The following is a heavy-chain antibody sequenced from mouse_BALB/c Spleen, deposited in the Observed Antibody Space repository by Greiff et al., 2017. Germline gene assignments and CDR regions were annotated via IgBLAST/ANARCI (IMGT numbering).Heavy chain of an antibody. CDR2: ISNGGGST. D-gene: IGHD3-3*01. V-gene: IGHV5-12-2*01. CDR3: ARHRGTGYYDY. Sequence: EVQLVESGGGLVQPGGSLKLSCAASGFTFSSYTMSWVRQTPEKRLERVAYISNGGGSTYYPDTVKGRFAISRDNAKNTLYLQMSRLKSEDTAVYSCARHRGTGYYDYWGQGTTLTVSS. CDR1: GFTFSSYT. J-gene: IGHJ2*01.